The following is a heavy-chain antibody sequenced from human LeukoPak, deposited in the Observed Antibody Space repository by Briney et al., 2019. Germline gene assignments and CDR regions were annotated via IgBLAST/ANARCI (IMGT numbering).Heavy chain of an antibody. J-gene: IGHJ4*02. Sequence: PGGSLRLSCAASVFPFSEYSMNWVRQAPGKGLEWVSYIDSSSTIYYADSVKGRFTISRDSAKNSLYLQLNSLRAEDTAVYYCARGPYDYGEYIDYWGQGTLVTVSS. CDR1: VFPFSEYS. CDR2: IDSSSTI. CDR3: ARGPYDYGEYIDY. D-gene: IGHD4-17*01. V-gene: IGHV3-69-1*01.